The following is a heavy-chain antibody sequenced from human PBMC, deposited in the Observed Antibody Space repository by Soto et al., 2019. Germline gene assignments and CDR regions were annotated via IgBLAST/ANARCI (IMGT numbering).Heavy chain of an antibody. D-gene: IGHD5-18*01. Sequence: PGGSLRLSCAASGFTFSIYAMSWVRQAPGKGLEWVSGISGSGETTYHADSVKGRITISRDNSKNTLYLQMDSLRAEDTAVYYCAKAPFDSYIYKADIYYGMDVWGQGTTVTVSS. V-gene: IGHV3-23*01. CDR2: ISGSGETT. CDR1: GFTFSIYA. J-gene: IGHJ6*02. CDR3: AKAPFDSYIYKADIYYGMDV.